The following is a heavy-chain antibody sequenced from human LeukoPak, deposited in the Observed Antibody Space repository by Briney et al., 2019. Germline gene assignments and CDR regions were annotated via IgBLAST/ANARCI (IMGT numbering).Heavy chain of an antibody. D-gene: IGHD1-26*01. Sequence: GGSLRLSCAASGFTFSSYAMSWVRQAPGKGLEWVAVISYDGSNKYYADSVKGRFTISRDNSKNTLYLQMNSLRAEDTAVYYCAKVGLGATLDYWGQGTLVTVSS. V-gene: IGHV3-30-3*01. CDR1: GFTFSSYA. CDR2: ISYDGSNK. J-gene: IGHJ4*02. CDR3: AKVGLGATLDY.